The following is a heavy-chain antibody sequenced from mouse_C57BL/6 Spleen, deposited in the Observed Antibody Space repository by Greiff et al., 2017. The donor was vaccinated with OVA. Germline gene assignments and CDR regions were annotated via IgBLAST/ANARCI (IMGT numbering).Heavy chain of an antibody. J-gene: IGHJ3*01. D-gene: IGHD2-4*01. CDR2: INPSNGGT. V-gene: IGHV1-53*01. Sequence: VQLQQPGTDLVKPGASVKLSCKASGYTFTSYWMHWVKQRPGQGLAWIGNINPSNGGTNYNEKFKSKATLTVDKSSSTAYMQLSSLTSEDSAVYYCARWDYDGAWFAYWGQGTLVTVSA. CDR1: GYTFTSYW. CDR3: ARWDYDGAWFAY.